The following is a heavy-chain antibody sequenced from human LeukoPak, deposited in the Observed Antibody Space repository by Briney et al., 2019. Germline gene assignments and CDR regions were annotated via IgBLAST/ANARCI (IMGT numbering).Heavy chain of an antibody. CDR2: SHYSGST. V-gene: IGHV4-59*02. Sequence: PSETLSLTRTVSGGSVSSYYWSWIRQPPGKGLEWIGYSHYSGSTNYNPSLKSRVTISVDTSKNQFSLKLSSVTAADTAVYYCARDQTSKGDAFDIWGQGIMVTVSS. J-gene: IGHJ3*02. CDR1: GGSVSSYY. CDR3: ARDQTSKGDAFDI.